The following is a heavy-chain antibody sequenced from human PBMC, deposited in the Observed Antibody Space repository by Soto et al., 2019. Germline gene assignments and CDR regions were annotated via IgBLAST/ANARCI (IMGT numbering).Heavy chain of an antibody. J-gene: IGHJ6*02. Sequence: PSETLSLTCTVSGGSISSYCWSWIRQPPGKGLEWIGYIYDSGSTNYNPSLKSRVTISVDTSKNQFSLKLSSVTAADTAVYYCASERVPPSITIFGVVTPGYYYGMDVWGQGTTVTVSS. CDR2: IYDSGST. CDR3: ASERVPPSITIFGVVTPGYYYGMDV. D-gene: IGHD3-3*01. CDR1: GGSISSYC. V-gene: IGHV4-59*08.